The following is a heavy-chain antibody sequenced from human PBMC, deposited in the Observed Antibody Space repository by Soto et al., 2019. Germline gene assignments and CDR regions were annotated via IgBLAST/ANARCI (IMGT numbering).Heavy chain of an antibody. CDR2: ISDTGGAT. J-gene: IGHJ5*02. V-gene: IGHV3-23*01. Sequence: EVQLLESEGGLVQPGGSLRLSCTASGVTISTYAMNWVRQAPGKGLEWVSTISDTGGATFYAGSVKGRFTISRDNAKNTVYLQMRSLRVEDTAVYFCARGRRNKSGSNTWFDPWGRGTLVTVSS. D-gene: IGHD3-3*01. CDR3: ARGRRNKSGSNTWFDP. CDR1: GVTISTYA.